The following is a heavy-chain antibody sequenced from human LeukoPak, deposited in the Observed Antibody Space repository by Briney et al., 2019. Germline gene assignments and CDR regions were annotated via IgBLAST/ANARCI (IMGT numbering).Heavy chain of an antibody. Sequence: PGGSLRLSCSASGFIFSSFGWHWVRQAPGKGLEYVSAISSNGGRTYYADSVKGRFTISRDNAKNSLYLQMNSLRAEDTAVYYCARDAIERAVAGYWYFDLWGRGTLVTVSS. V-gene: IGHV3-64*04. D-gene: IGHD6-19*01. CDR3: ARDAIERAVAGYWYFDL. J-gene: IGHJ2*01. CDR1: GFIFSSFG. CDR2: ISSNGGRT.